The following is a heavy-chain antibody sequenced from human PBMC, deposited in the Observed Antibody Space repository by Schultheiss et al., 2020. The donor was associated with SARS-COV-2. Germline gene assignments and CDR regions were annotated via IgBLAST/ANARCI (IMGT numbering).Heavy chain of an antibody. V-gene: IGHV4-34*01. CDR2: ITHSGNT. D-gene: IGHD6-19*01. CDR1: GGSFSGYY. J-gene: IGHJ4*02. Sequence: SETLSLTCAVYGGSFSGYYWSWIRQPPGKGLEWIGEITHSGNTNYDPSLKSRVTISVDTSKNQFSLKLSSVTAADTAVYYCAREVAGTLWFDYWGRGTLVTVSS. CDR3: AREVAGTLWFDY.